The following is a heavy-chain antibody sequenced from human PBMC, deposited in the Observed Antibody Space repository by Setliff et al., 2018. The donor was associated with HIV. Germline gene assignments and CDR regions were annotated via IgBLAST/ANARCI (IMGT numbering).Heavy chain of an antibody. Sequence: SETLSLTCAVYGGSFSGHYWNWFRQPPGKGLEWIGEINHSGSTNYKSSLKSRVTISADTSKRQFSLKLSSVTAADTAVYYCARSSSSWSGWFGPWGQGTLVTVSS. CDR1: GGSFSGHY. J-gene: IGHJ5*02. D-gene: IGHD6-13*01. CDR3: ARSSSSWSGWFGP. CDR2: INHSGST. V-gene: IGHV4-34*01.